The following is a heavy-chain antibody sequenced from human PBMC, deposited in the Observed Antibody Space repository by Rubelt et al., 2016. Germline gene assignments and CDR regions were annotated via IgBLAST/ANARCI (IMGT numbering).Heavy chain of an antibody. Sequence: SGSTYYNPSLKSRVTISVDTSKNQFSLKPSSVTAADTAVYYCASNHGDYVGSYWYFDLWGRGTLVTVSS. D-gene: IGHD4-23*01. V-gene: IGHV4-39*07. CDR2: SGST. CDR3: ASNHGDYVGSYWYFDL. J-gene: IGHJ2*01.